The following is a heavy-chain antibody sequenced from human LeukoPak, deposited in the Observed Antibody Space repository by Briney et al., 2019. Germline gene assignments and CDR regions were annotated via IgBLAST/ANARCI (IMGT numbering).Heavy chain of an antibody. V-gene: IGHV4-30-2*01. CDR3: ASFTTGYFAY. Sequence: SETLSLTCTVSGGSISSSSYSWSWIRQPPGKGLEWIGYFYHSGSTYYNSSLKSRVSISVDRSKNQFSLKVSSVTAADTAVYYCASFTTGYFAYWGQGTLVTVSS. CDR2: FYHSGST. J-gene: IGHJ4*02. CDR1: GGSISSSSYS. D-gene: IGHD3-9*01.